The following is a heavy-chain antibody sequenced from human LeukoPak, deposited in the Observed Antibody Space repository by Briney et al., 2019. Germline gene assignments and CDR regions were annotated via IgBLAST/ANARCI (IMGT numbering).Heavy chain of an antibody. V-gene: IGHV3-21*01. D-gene: IGHD5-18*01. CDR2: ISSSSSSI. CDR3: ARASGDIVETATMGSY. J-gene: IGHJ4*02. CDR1: GFTLSNYE. Sequence: GGSLRLSCAASGFTLSNYEMNWVRQAPGKGLEWVSSISSSSSSICYADSVKGRFTISRDNAKNSLYLQMNSLRAEDTAVYYCARASGDIVETATMGSYWGQGTLVTVSS.